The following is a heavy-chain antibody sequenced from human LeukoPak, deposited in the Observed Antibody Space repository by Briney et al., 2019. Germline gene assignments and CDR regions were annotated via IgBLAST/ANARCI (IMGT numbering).Heavy chain of an antibody. CDR3: ARVSIVGVVSLDY. J-gene: IGHJ4*02. CDR2: ISSSGSTI. D-gene: IGHD3-3*01. Sequence: PGGSLRLSCAASGFXFSSYEMNWVRQPPGKGLECVSCISSSGSTIYYADSVKGRFTISRDNAKNSLYLQMNSLTAEDTAVYYCARVSIVGVVSLDYWGQGTLVTVSS. V-gene: IGHV3-48*03. CDR1: GFXFSSYE.